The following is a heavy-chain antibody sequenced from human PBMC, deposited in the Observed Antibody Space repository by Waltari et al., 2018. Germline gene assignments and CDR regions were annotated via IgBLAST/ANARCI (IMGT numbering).Heavy chain of an antibody. J-gene: IGHJ4*02. CDR2: IYSGVSA. V-gene: IGHV3-53*01. CDR3: ARGPPISAKWELCWFDY. Sequence: EVQVVESGGGLIQPGGSLRLSCAASGFAVRDNNMGGVRQAPGKGLEWVAVIYSGVSAYYADAVKGRFTISRDSSENTFYLQMSSLRVEDTAVYYCARGPPISAKWELCWFDYWGQGTLVTVSS. CDR1: GFAVRDNN. D-gene: IGHD3-16*01.